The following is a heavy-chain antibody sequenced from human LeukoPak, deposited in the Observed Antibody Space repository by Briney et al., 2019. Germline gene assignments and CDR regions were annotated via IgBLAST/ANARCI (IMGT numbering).Heavy chain of an antibody. CDR3: ARTTEDCSSTSCYQYWFDP. V-gene: IGHV4-59*01. CDR2: IYYSGST. J-gene: IGHJ5*02. Sequence: VKPSETLSLTCTVSGGSISSYYWSWIRQPPGKGLEWIGYIYYSGSTNYNPSLKSRVTISVDTSKNQFSLKLNSVTAADTAVYYCARTTEDCSSTSCYQYWFDPWGQGTLVTVSS. CDR1: GGSISSYY. D-gene: IGHD2-2*01.